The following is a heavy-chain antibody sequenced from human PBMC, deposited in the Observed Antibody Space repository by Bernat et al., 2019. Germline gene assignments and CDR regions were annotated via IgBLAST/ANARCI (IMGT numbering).Heavy chain of an antibody. Sequence: QVQLVESGGVLVKPGGSLRLSCSASGFPFRDYYMRWIRQAPGKGLDGFSYISSSSSYTNYEDSVKSRFTISRYNAKTPPYLQMNSLRAEDTAVYYCARGTSTSAPYMDVWGKGTTVTVSS. CDR2: ISSSSSYT. CDR3: ARGTSTSAPYMDV. V-gene: IGHV3-11*05. J-gene: IGHJ6*03. CDR1: GFPFRDYY.